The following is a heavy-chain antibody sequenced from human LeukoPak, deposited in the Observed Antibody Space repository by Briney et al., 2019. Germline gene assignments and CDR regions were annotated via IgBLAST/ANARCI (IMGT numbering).Heavy chain of an antibody. D-gene: IGHD5-18*01. CDR1: GFTFSSYA. J-gene: IGHJ4*02. Sequence: PGGSLRLSRAASGFTFSSYAMSWVRQAPGKGLEWVSAISGSGGSTYYADSVKGRFTISRDNSKNTLYLQMNGLRAEDTAVYYCAKDSWLIQLWLEYWGQGTLVTVSS. CDR2: ISGSGGST. V-gene: IGHV3-23*01. CDR3: AKDSWLIQLWLEY.